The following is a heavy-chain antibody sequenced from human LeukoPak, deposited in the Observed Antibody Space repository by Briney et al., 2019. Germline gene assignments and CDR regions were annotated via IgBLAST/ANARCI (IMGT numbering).Heavy chain of an antibody. V-gene: IGHV3-11*01. J-gene: IGHJ6*02. D-gene: IGHD6-13*01. Sequence: PGGSLGLSCAASGFTFSDYYMSWIRQAPGKGLEWVSYISSSGSTIYYADSVKGRFTISRDNAKNSLYLQMNSLRAEDTAVYYCARDIAAADPERIYYYYGMDVWGQGTTVTVSS. CDR1: GFTFSDYY. CDR3: ARDIAAADPERIYYYYGMDV. CDR2: ISSSGSTI.